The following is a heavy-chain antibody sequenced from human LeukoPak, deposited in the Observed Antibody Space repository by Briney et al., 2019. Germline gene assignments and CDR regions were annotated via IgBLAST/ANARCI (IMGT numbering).Heavy chain of an antibody. CDR3: AEATGWYVGDASDI. V-gene: IGHV3-23*01. Sequence: GGSLRLSCAASGFTFSSYAMSWVRQAPGKGLEWVSVISGSGDRTYYADSVKGRFSISRDNSKNTLYLQMNSLRADDTAVYYCAEATGWYVGDASDIWGQGTMVTVSS. CDR1: GFTFSSYA. CDR2: ISGSGDRT. D-gene: IGHD6-19*01. J-gene: IGHJ3*02.